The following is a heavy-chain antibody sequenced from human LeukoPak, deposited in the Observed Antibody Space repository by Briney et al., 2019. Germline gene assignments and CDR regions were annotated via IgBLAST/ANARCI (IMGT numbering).Heavy chain of an antibody. J-gene: IGHJ3*02. CDR2: IYYSGST. Sequence: PSETLSLTCTVSGGSISSYYWSWIRQPPGEGLEWIGYIYYSGSTNYNPSLKSRVTISVDTSKNQFSLKLSSVTAADTAVYYCARTLEYSSPLGAFDIWGQGTMVTVSS. D-gene: IGHD6-6*01. CDR3: ARTLEYSSPLGAFDI. V-gene: IGHV4-59*01. CDR1: GGSISSYY.